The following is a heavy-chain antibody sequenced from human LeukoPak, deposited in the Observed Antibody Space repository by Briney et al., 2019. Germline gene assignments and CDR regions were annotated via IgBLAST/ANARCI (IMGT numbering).Heavy chain of an antibody. J-gene: IGHJ6*02. V-gene: IGHV4-59*12. CDR3: ARGDIVVEPAAVTKTDYYAMDV. CDR1: GGSISSYY. D-gene: IGHD2-2*01. Sequence: SETLSLTCTVSGGSISSYYWSWIRQPPGKGLEWIGYTSYSGSTNYNPSLKSRVTISVDTSKNQFSLKLSSVTAADTAVYYCARGDIVVEPAAVTKTDYYAMDVWGQGTTVTVSS. CDR2: TSYSGST.